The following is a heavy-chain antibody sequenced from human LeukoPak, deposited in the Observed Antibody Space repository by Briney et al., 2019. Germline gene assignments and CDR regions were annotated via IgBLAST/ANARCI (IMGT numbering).Heavy chain of an antibody. J-gene: IGHJ4*02. CDR1: GGSLSSYY. Sequence: SETLSLTCTVSGGSLSSYYWSWIRQPPGKGLEWIGYIYYSGSTNYNPSLKSRVTISVDTSKNQFSLKLSSVTAADTAVYYCARDSGSYYGGFDYWGQGTLVTVSS. CDR2: IYYSGST. CDR3: ARDSGSYYGGFDY. D-gene: IGHD1-26*01. V-gene: IGHV4-59*01.